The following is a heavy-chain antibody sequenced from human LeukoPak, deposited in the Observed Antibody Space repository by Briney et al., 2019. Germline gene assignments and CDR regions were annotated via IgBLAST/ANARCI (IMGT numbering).Heavy chain of an antibody. Sequence: GGSLRLSCAASGFTFSDYYMSWIRQAPGKGLEWVSYISSSGSTIYYADSVKGRFTISRDNAKNSLYLQMNSLRAEDTAVYYCARDRITMVRGVIDYYYYGMDVWGQGTTVTVSS. CDR3: ARDRITMVRGVIDYYYYGMDV. D-gene: IGHD3-10*01. V-gene: IGHV3-11*01. CDR1: GFTFSDYY. CDR2: ISSSGSTI. J-gene: IGHJ6*02.